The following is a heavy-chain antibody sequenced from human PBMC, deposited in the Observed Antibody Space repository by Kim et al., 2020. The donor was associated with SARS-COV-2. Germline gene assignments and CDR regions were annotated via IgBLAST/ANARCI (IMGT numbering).Heavy chain of an antibody. J-gene: IGHJ5*02. Sequence: GGSLRLSCAASGFTFSDYPMHWVRRAPGKGLEWVAIMSFDEINTFYSDSVKGRYTISRDNSKNTLFLQMYSLTSDDTAMYYCARDRGPHVPGPNWASNTFDLWGHGTLVTVSS. V-gene: IGHV3-30-3*01. CDR2: MSFDEINT. CDR1: GFTFSDYP. CDR3: ARDRGPHVPGPNWASNTFDL. D-gene: IGHD2-2*01.